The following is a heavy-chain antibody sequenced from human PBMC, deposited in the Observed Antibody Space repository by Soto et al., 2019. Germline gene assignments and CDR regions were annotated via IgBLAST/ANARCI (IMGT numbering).Heavy chain of an antibody. CDR1: GYTFTSYG. V-gene: IGHV1-18*04. D-gene: IGHD1-26*01. CDR3: ARGEGGGSSRDAFDI. J-gene: IGHJ3*02. Sequence: ASVKVSCKASGYTFTSYGISWVRQAPGQGLEWMGWISAYNGNTNYAQKLQGRVTMTTDTSTSTAYMELRSLSCEDAGVYWCARGEGGGSSRDAFDIWGQGTMVTVSS. CDR2: ISAYNGNT.